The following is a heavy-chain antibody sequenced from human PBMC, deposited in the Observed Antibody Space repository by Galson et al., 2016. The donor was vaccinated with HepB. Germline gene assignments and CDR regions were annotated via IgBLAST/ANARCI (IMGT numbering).Heavy chain of an antibody. D-gene: IGHD3-9*01. J-gene: IGHJ4*02. CDR3: ATSPKHFDILTAYSTFDY. CDR2: FNPEDGET. CDR1: GYTLTELS. Sequence: SVKVSCKVSGYTLTELSMHWVRQAPGKGLEWMGGFNPEDGETIYAQNFQGRVTMTEDTSTDTAYMELSSLRSEDTGVSYCATSPKHFDILTAYSTFDYWGQGTLVTVSA. V-gene: IGHV1-24*01.